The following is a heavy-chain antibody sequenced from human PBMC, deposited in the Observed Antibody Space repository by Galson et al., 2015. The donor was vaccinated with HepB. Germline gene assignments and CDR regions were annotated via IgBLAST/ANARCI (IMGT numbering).Heavy chain of an antibody. D-gene: IGHD5-24*01. Sequence: SLRLSCAASGFTFSSYSMNWVRQAPGKGLEWVSSISSSSSYIYYADSVKGRFTISRDNAKNSLYLQMNSLRAEDTAVYYCAREDGYNSFYYYGMDVWGQGTTVTVSS. J-gene: IGHJ6*02. CDR3: AREDGYNSFYYYGMDV. CDR2: ISSSSSYI. V-gene: IGHV3-21*01. CDR1: GFTFSSYS.